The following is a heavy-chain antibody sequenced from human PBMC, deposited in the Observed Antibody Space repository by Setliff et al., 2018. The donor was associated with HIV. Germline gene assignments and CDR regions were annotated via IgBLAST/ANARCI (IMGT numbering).Heavy chain of an antibody. D-gene: IGHD6-19*01. CDR2: INAGNGNT. CDR1: GYTFTSYA. J-gene: IGHJ4*02. CDR3: ARSRSGWSSPFGY. V-gene: IGHV1-3*01. Sequence: VASVKVSCKASGYTFTSYAMHWVRQAPGQRLEWMGWINAGNGNTKYSQKFQGRVTITRDTSASTAYMELSSLRSEDTAVYYCARSRSGWSSPFGYWGQGTLVTVSS.